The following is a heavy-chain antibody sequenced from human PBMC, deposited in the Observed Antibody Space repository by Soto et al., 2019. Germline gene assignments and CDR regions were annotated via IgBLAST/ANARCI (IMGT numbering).Heavy chain of an antibody. CDR2: ISGSGDRT. Sequence: HPGGSLRLCCAASGFTFSNYVITWVRQAPGKGLEWVSGISGSGDRTYYADSVKGRFTISRDNSKNTLYLQMNSLRAEDTAVYYCAKDTNYDFWSGDVGYFDYWGQGTKVTVSS. CDR1: GFTFSNYV. D-gene: IGHD3-3*01. J-gene: IGHJ4*02. V-gene: IGHV3-23*01. CDR3: AKDTNYDFWSGDVGYFDY.